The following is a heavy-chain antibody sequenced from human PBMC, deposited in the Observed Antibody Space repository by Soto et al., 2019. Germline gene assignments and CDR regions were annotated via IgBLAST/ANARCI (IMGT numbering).Heavy chain of an antibody. CDR2: ISGSGESI. D-gene: IGHD6-13*01. V-gene: IGHV3-23*01. CDR1: GFIFSDYA. Sequence: EVQLLESGGGLVQPGESLRLSCAASGFIFSDYAMTWVRQAPGKGVEWVSGISGSGESIYYADSVEGRFTISRDNSKNTLYLQMNSLRGEDTAVYYCARDRHGSDWYTYYFYTLAVWGQGTTVTVSS. J-gene: IGHJ6*02. CDR3: ARDRHGSDWYTYYFYTLAV.